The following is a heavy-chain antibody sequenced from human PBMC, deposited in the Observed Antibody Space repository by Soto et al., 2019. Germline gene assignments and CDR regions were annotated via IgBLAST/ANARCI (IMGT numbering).Heavy chain of an antibody. CDR3: AKDHLRLLYSTSLFWFGMDV. CDR1: GFTVSSNY. J-gene: IGHJ6*02. D-gene: IGHD6-6*01. Sequence: GGSLRLSCTASGFTVSSNYMSWVRQAPGKGLEWVAVMSYDRTSEYYADSVKGRFTISRDNSKSTLYLHMNSLRGEDTALYYCAKDHLRLLYSTSLFWFGMDVWGQGTTVTVSS. CDR2: MSYDRTSE. V-gene: IGHV3-30*18.